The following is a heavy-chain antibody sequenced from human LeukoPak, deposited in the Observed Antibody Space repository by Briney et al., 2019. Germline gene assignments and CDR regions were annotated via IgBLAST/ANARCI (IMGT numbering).Heavy chain of an antibody. J-gene: IGHJ4*02. CDR3: ARHRGAYCSGGSCYSSYYFDY. CDR2: IYYSGST. CDR1: GGSISSYY. Sequence: SETLSLTCTVSGGSISSYYWSWIRQPPGKGLEWIGYIYYSGSTNYNPSLKSRVSISVDTSKAQFSLKLSSVTAADTAVYYCARHRGAYCSGGSCYSSYYFDYWGQGTLVTVSS. V-gene: IGHV4-59*08. D-gene: IGHD2-15*01.